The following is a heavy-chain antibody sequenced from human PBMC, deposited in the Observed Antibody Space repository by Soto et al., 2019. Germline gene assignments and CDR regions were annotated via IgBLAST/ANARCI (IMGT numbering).Heavy chain of an antibody. Sequence: WWSLRLSCSDSVFTFRSYWMSWFRQAPGKGLEWVANIKEDGSERYYVDSVRGRFTISRDNAQNSLYLQMNSLRAEDTAVYYCAREFGYCSGGSCYFYFDYWGQGTQVTVSS. D-gene: IGHD2-15*01. V-gene: IGHV3-7*03. CDR3: AREFGYCSGGSCYFYFDY. CDR1: VFTFRSYW. CDR2: IKEDGSER. J-gene: IGHJ4*02.